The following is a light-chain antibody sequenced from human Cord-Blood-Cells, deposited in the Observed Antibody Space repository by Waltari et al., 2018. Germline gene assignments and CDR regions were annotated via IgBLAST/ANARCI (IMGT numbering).Light chain of an antibody. J-gene: IGLJ1*01. CDR3: QSYDSSLSGSYV. Sequence: QSVLTQPPSVSGAPGQRVTISSPGSRSNIGAGHDVPWYQQLPGTAPKLLIYGNSNRPSGVPDRFSGSKSGTSASLAITGLQAEDEADYYCQSYDSSLSGSYVFGTGTKVTVL. CDR2: GNS. CDR1: RSNIGAGHD. V-gene: IGLV1-40*01.